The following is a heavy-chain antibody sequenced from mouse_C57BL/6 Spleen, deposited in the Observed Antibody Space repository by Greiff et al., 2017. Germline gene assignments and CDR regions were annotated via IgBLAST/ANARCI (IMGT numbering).Heavy chain of an antibody. CDR1: GFTFSSYA. CDR3: TRDGNYVGAMDY. Sequence: EVQGVESGEGLVKPGGSLKLSCAASGFTFSSYAMSWVRQTPEKRLEWVAYISSGGDYIYYADTVKGRVTISRDNARNTLYLQMISLKSDDTAMYYCTRDGNYVGAMDYWGQGTSVTVSS. D-gene: IGHD2-1*01. CDR2: ISSGGDYI. J-gene: IGHJ4*01. V-gene: IGHV5-9-1*02.